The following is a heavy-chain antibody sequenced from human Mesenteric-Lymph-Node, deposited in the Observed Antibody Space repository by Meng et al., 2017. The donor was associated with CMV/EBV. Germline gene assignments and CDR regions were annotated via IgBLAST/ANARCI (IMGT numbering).Heavy chain of an antibody. V-gene: IGHV3-11*01. CDR2: ASGGGSNI. Sequence: GGSLRLSCAASGFTFSDHYMSWIRQAPGKGLEWVSYASGGGSNIYYADSVKGRFTMSRDNAKNSLYLHMNSLRAEDTAVYYCARGRNRYYYYGMDVWGQGTTVTVSS. J-gene: IGHJ6*02. D-gene: IGHD1-14*01. CDR1: GFTFSDHY. CDR3: ARGRNRYYYYGMDV.